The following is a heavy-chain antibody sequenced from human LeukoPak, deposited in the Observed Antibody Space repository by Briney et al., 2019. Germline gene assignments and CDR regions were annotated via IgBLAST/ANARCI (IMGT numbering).Heavy chain of an antibody. D-gene: IGHD3-22*01. Sequence: PGGSLRLSCAASGFAFSHYWMTRVRQAPGKGLEWVANIKHDGSETYYVDSVKGRFTISRDNSKNTLYLQISSLRGEDTAVYYCAKASYDSSGYALDYWGQGTLVTVSS. CDR1: GFAFSHYW. CDR3: AKASYDSSGYALDY. J-gene: IGHJ4*02. V-gene: IGHV3-7*01. CDR2: IKHDGSET.